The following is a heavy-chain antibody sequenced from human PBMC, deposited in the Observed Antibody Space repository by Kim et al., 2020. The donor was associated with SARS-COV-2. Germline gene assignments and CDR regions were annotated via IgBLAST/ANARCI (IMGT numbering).Heavy chain of an antibody. J-gene: IGHJ6*02. CDR3: ASTPGGGDYAYNYYYYGMDV. CDR1: GGTFSSYA. D-gene: IGHD4-17*01. V-gene: IGHV1-69*13. Sequence: SVKVSYKASGGTFSSYAISWVRQAPGQGLEWMGGIIPIFGTANYAQKFQGRVTITADESTSTAYMELSSLRSEDTAVYYCASTPGGGDYAYNYYYYGMDVWGQGTTVTVSS. CDR2: IIPIFGTA.